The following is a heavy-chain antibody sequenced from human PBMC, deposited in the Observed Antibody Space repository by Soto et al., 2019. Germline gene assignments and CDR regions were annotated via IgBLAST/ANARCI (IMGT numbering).Heavy chain of an antibody. CDR3: AAIAAAGHYFDY. V-gene: IGHV1-58*01. J-gene: IGHJ4*02. D-gene: IGHD6-13*01. Sequence: GASVKVSCKASGSTFTSSAVQWVRQARGQRLEWIGWIVVGSGNTNYAQKFQERVTITRDMSTSTAYMELSSLRSEDTAVYYCAAIAAAGHYFDYWGQGTLVTVSS. CDR2: IVVGSGNT. CDR1: GSTFTSSA.